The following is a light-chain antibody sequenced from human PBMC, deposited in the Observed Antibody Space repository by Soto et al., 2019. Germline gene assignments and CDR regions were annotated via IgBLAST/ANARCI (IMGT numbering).Light chain of an antibody. V-gene: IGLV2-23*03. CDR2: EGS. Sequence: QSALTQPASVSGSPGQSITISCTGTSSDVGTYNLVSWYQQPPGKAPKLMIYEGSQRPSGVSNRFSGSESDYTASLTISGLQAEDEADYYCYSYAGSSTFGLYVFGTGTKLTVL. J-gene: IGLJ1*01. CDR3: YSYAGSSTFGLYV. CDR1: SSDVGTYNL.